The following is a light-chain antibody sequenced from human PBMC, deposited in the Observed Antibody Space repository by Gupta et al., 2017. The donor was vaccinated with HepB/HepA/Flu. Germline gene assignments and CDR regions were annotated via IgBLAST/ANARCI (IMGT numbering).Light chain of an antibody. CDR3: QQYNNWPRT. V-gene: IGKV3-15*01. J-gene: IGKJ1*01. CDR1: QRITSN. CDR2: GAS. Sequence: EIVMTQSPATLSVSPGDRATLSCRASQRITSNLAWYQRKPGQSPRLLIYGASTRATGIPARFSGSGSGTDFTLTITSLQSEDFAVYFCQQYNNWPRTFGQGTKVEIK.